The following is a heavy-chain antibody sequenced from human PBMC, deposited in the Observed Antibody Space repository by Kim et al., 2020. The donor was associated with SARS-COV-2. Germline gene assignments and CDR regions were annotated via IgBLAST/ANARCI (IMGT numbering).Heavy chain of an antibody. J-gene: IGHJ6*02. CDR1: GGSLSGYH. D-gene: IGHD3-3*01. CDR3: ARGRAGVVPSPILGLGPYYEYYAMDV. CDR2: INHSGGT. Sequence: SETLSLTCAVFGGSLSGYHWTWIRQSPGKGLEWIGEINHSGGTNCFPSPTSRVTMTVDTSKNQFSLQLTPVTAADTAVYYCARGRAGVVPSPILGLGPYYEYYAMDVWGQGTPVTVSS. V-gene: IGHV4-34*01.